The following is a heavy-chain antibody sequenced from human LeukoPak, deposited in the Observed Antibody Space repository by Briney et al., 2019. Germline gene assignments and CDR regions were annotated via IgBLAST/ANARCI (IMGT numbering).Heavy chain of an antibody. CDR3: ARDPVAARPRGLDY. V-gene: IGHV1-46*01. Sequence: GASVRVSCKASGYTFTSYYMHWVRQAPGQGLEWMGLINPSGGSTSYAQKFQGRVTMTRDTSTSTVYMELSSLRSEDTAVYYCARDPVAARPRGLDYRGQGTLVTVSS. J-gene: IGHJ4*02. D-gene: IGHD6-6*01. CDR1: GYTFTSYY. CDR2: INPSGGST.